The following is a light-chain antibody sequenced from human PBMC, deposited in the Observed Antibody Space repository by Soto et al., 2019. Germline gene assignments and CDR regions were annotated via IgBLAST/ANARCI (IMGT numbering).Light chain of an antibody. V-gene: IGKV3-11*01. Sequence: EIVLTQSPATLSLSPGERATLSCRASQTIKTYLAWYQQKPGQAPRLLISDASNRATGVPARFSGSGSGTDFTLTINNLEPEDFAVYFYQQRNDWPRITFGQGTRLEIK. J-gene: IGKJ5*01. CDR2: DAS. CDR1: QTIKTY. CDR3: QQRNDWPRIT.